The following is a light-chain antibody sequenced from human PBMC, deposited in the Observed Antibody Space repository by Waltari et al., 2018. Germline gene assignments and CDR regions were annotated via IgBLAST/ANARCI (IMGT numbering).Light chain of an antibody. CDR1: QSVLYSNDRKDY. J-gene: IGKJ2*02. CDR3: QQYYTTPGT. V-gene: IGKV4-1*01. CDR2: WAL. Sequence: DIVMTQSPDSLAVSLGERATINCKSSQSVLYSNDRKDYLAWYQHRAGQPAKLLIYWALTRESGVPDRFSGSGSGTDFSLTISSLQAEDVAVYYCQQYYTTPGTFGQGTKLEIK.